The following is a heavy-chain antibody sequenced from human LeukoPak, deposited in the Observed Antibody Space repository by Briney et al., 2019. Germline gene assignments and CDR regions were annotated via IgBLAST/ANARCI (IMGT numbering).Heavy chain of an antibody. CDR3: ARGAEVAATYYYYGMDV. J-gene: IGHJ6*02. CDR1: GGTXSSYA. D-gene: IGHD6-19*01. CDR2: IIPIFGTA. V-gene: IGHV1-69*13. Sequence: ASVKVSCKASGGTXSSYAISRVRQAPGQGLEWMGGIIPIFGTANYAQKFQGRVTITADESTSTAYMELSSLRSEDTAVYYCARGAEVAATYYYYGMDVWGQGTTVTVSS.